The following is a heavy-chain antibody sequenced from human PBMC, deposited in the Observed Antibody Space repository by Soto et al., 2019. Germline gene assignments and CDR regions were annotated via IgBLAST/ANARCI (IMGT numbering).Heavy chain of an antibody. CDR1: GGTFSSYA. CDR3: AGEQYQLLKIYYYYGMDV. D-gene: IGHD2-2*01. J-gene: IGHJ6*02. V-gene: IGHV1-69*13. CDR2: IIPIFGTA. Sequence: VASVKVSCKASGGTFSSYAISWVRQAPGQGLEWMGGIIPIFGTANYAQKFQGRVTITADESTSTAYMELSSLRSEDTAVYYCAGEQYQLLKIYYYYGMDVWGQGTTVTVSS.